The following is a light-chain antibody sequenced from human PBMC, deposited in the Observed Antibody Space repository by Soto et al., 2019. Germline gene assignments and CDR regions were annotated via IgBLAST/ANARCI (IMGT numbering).Light chain of an antibody. CDR3: SSYTTSSTYD. Sequence: SALTQPASVSGSPGQSLTISCTGTSSDVGGYNYVSWYQQHPGKAPKLMIYDVTNRPSGVSDRFSGSKSGYTASLTISGLQAEDEADYYCSSYTTSSTYDFGTGTKLTVL. V-gene: IGLV2-14*03. CDR2: DVT. J-gene: IGLJ1*01. CDR1: SSDVGGYNY.